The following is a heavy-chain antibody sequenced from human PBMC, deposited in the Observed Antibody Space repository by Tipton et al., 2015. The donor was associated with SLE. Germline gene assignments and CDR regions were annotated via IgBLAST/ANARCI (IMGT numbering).Heavy chain of an antibody. D-gene: IGHD3-3*01. CDR2: IYYSGAT. CDR1: GGSISSFY. CDR3: ATWRGYDFWTGYSPYYFDY. Sequence: TLSLTCTVSGGSISSFYWSWIRQPPGKGLEWIGYIYYSGATNYNPSLKSRVTILVDTSKNQFSLKLSSVTAADTAVYYCATWRGYDFWTGYSPYYFDYWGQGTLVTVSS. J-gene: IGHJ4*02. V-gene: IGHV4-59*12.